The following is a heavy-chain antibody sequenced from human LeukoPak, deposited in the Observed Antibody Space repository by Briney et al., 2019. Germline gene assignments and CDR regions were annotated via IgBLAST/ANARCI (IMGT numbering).Heavy chain of an antibody. CDR1: GFTFSSYG. CDR3: ARDAPSRANAPDY. V-gene: IGHV3-30*03. CDR2: ISYDGSNK. J-gene: IGHJ4*02. Sequence: QPGGSLRPSCAASGFTFSSYGMHWVRQAPGKGLEWVAVISYDGSNKYYADSVKGRFTISRDNSKNTLYLQMNSLRSDDTAVYYCARDAPSRANAPDYWGQGTLVTVSS.